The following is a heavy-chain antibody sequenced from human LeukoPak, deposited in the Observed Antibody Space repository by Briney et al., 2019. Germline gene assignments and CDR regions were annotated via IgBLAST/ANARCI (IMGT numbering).Heavy chain of an antibody. J-gene: IGHJ3*02. CDR1: GGTFSSYA. CDR2: IIPIFGTA. CDR3: ARGVSNGWYLIGPLDAFDI. Sequence: SVKVSCKASGGTFSSYAISWVRQAPGQGLEWMGGIIPIFGTANYAQKFQGRVTITTDESTSTAYMELSSLRSEDTAVYYCARGVSNGWYLIGPLDAFDIWGQGTMVTVSS. V-gene: IGHV1-69*05. D-gene: IGHD6-19*01.